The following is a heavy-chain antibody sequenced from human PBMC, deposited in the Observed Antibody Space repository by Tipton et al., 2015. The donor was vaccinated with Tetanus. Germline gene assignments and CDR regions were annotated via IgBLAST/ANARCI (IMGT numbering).Heavy chain of an antibody. V-gene: IGHV5-51*01. D-gene: IGHD3-9*01. J-gene: IGHJ4*02. Sequence: MQLVQSGAEVKKPGDSLKISCKASGYSFTNYWIGWVRQMPGKGLEWIGIIYPGDSDTRYSPPFEGLVTISADRSTSTAYVQWSSLTASDTAVYYCARQADYNILTGYYYYFDYWGQGSLVTVSS. CDR1: GYSFTNYW. CDR2: IYPGDSDT. CDR3: ARQADYNILTGYYYYFDY.